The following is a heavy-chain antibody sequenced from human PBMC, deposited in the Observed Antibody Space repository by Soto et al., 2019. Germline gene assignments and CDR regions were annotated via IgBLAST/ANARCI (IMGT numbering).Heavy chain of an antibody. D-gene: IGHD3-9*01. Sequence: EVELLESGGGLVQPGGSLRLSCEASGFTFSDYWMHWVRQVPGGGLVWVARINDNGAITRYADSVKGRFTVSRDNANSTMFLQMTSLTAADTAIYYCARGRKYDVLTGYNDYWGQGTLVTVSS. CDR2: INDNGAIT. J-gene: IGHJ4*02. CDR1: GFTFSDYW. CDR3: ARGRKYDVLTGYNDY. V-gene: IGHV3-74*01.